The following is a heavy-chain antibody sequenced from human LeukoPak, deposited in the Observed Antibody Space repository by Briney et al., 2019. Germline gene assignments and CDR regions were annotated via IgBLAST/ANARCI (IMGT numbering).Heavy chain of an antibody. Sequence: ASVKVSCKASGYTFTSYAMNWVRQAPGQGLEGMGWINTNTGNPTYAQGFTGRFVFSLDTSVSTAYLQISSLKAEDTAVYYCARGLRMNVDTAMVSDYWGQGTLVTVSS. CDR1: GYTFTSYA. V-gene: IGHV7-4-1*02. D-gene: IGHD5-18*01. CDR2: INTNTGNP. CDR3: ARGLRMNVDTAMVSDY. J-gene: IGHJ4*02.